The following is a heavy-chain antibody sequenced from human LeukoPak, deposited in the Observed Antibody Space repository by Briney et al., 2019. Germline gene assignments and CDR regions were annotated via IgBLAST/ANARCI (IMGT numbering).Heavy chain of an antibody. J-gene: IGHJ4*02. V-gene: IGHV3-48*01. D-gene: IGHD1-7*01. Sequence: PGGSLRLSCAASGFTFSSYSMNWVRQAPGKGLEWVSSISSSSSSIYYADSVKGRFTISRDNAKNSLFLQMNSLRAEDTAVYYCARGRTTGDYWGQGTLVTVSS. CDR2: ISSSSSSI. CDR1: GFTFSSYS. CDR3: ARGRTTGDY.